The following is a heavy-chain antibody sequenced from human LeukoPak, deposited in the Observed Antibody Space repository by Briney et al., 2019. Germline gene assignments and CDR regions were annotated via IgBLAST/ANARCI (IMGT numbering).Heavy chain of an antibody. CDR3: ARITMGATSANFYYYFLDA. CDR2: IISHGGST. Sequence: LPGGSLRLSCAASGFTFNTLHWVRQAPGKGLEYVSAIISHGGSTHYADSVKGRFTVSRDNSKNTLYLQMDSLRAEDMAVYYCARITMGATSANFYYYFLDAWGKGTTVTVSS. V-gene: IGHV3-64*02. CDR1: GFTFNT. D-gene: IGHD3-3*01. J-gene: IGHJ6*03.